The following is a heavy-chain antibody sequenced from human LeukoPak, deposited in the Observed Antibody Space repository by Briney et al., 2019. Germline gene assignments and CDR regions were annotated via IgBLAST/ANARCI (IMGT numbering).Heavy chain of an antibody. Sequence: GGSLRLSCAVSGLTFSRYGMHWVRQAPGKGLEWVAVISSDGDTKYYADSVQGRFTISRDNSTNTVYLQMKRMRPGDTAIYYCTKEGAAGGKMQFCFDYWGQGTLVTVSS. CDR2: ISSDGDTK. V-gene: IGHV3-30*18. CDR3: TKEGAAGGKMQFCFDY. CDR1: GLTFSRYG. D-gene: IGHD4-23*01. J-gene: IGHJ4*02.